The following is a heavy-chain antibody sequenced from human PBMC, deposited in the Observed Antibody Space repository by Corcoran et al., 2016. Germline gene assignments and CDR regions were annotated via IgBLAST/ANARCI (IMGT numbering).Heavy chain of an antibody. CDR1: GFTFSSYD. V-gene: IGHV3-13*01. CDR2: IGTAGDT. J-gene: IGHJ6*02. CDR3: ARGGAARSHWYYGMDV. Sequence: EVQLVESGGGLVQPGGSLRLSCAASGFTFSSYDMHWVRQATGKGLEWVSAIGTAGDTYYPGSVKGRFTISRENAKNSLYLQMNSLRAEDTAVYYCARGGAARSHWYYGMDVWGQGTTVTVSS. D-gene: IGHD6-6*01.